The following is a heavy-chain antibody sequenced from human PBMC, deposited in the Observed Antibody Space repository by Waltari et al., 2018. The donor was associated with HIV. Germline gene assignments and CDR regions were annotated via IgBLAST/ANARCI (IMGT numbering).Heavy chain of an antibody. D-gene: IGHD3-9*01. CDR2: IKSKTEGRTT. V-gene: IGHV3-15*01. CDR1: GFTFSNAW. Sequence: EVQLVESGGGLVKPGGSLRLSCAASGFTFSNAWMSWVRQAPGKGLEWVGRIKSKTEGRTTDYAAPGKGRFTISRDDSKNTLNLQMNSLKTEDTAVYYCTTDTQPRYDILNSDWFDPWGQGTLVTVSS. CDR3: TTDTQPRYDILNSDWFDP. J-gene: IGHJ5*02.